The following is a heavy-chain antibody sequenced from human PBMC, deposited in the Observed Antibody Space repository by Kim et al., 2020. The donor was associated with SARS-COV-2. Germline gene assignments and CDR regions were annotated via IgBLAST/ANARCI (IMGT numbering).Heavy chain of an antibody. J-gene: IGHJ6*02. Sequence: SETLSLTCTVSGGSISSGGYYWSWIRQHPGKGLEWIGYIYYSGSTYYNPSLKSRVTISVDTSKNQFSLKLSSVTAADMAVYYCARDNRPGITMRYYGMDVWGQGTTVNVSS. CDR2: IYYSGST. V-gene: IGHV4-31*03. D-gene: IGHD3-22*01. CDR3: ARDNRPGITMRYYGMDV. CDR1: GGSISSGGYY.